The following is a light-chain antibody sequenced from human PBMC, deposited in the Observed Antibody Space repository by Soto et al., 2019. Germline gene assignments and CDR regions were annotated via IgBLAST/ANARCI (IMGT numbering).Light chain of an antibody. CDR3: AVWDDSLRGRV. CDR2: GND. Sequence: QSVLTQPPSASGTPGQRVTISCSGSNSNIGSNTVNWYQQFPGTAPRFLIYGNDLRPSGVPARFSASKSGTSASLAISGLQSEDEADYYCAVWDDSLRGRVFGGGTKVTVL. J-gene: IGLJ2*01. V-gene: IGLV1-44*01. CDR1: NSNIGSNT.